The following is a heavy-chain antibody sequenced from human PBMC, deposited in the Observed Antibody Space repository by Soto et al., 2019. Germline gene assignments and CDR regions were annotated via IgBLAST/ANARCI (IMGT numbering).Heavy chain of an antibody. CDR2: IGSSTI. D-gene: IGHD5-12*01. Sequence: EVQLVESGGGLVQPGGSLRLSCAASGFTFSSYSMNWVRQGPGKGLEWVSYIGSSTIYYADSVKGRFTISRDNAKNSLYRQMNSLRDEDTAVYFCARSGGYGNSLFDYWGQGPLVTVSS. V-gene: IGHV3-48*02. CDR3: ARSGGYGNSLFDY. CDR1: GFTFSSYS. J-gene: IGHJ4*02.